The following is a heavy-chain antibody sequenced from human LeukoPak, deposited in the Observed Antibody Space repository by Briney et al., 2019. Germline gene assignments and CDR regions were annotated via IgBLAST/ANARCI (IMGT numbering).Heavy chain of an antibody. V-gene: IGHV4-38-2*02. D-gene: IGHD2-15*01. CDR3: ARVLPRDSANDY. J-gene: IGHJ4*02. CDR1: GYSISSGYY. CDR2: IYHSGST. Sequence: SETLSLTCTVSGYSISSGYYWGWIRQPPGKGLEWIGSIYHSGSTYYNPSLKGRVTISVDTSKNQFSLKLSSVTAADTAVYYCARVLPRDSANDYWGQGTLVTVSS.